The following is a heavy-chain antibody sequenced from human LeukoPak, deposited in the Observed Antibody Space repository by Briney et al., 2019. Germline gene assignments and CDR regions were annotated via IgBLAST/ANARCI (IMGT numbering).Heavy chain of an antibody. J-gene: IGHJ4*02. CDR3: AKVPFGVTSYYFDY. V-gene: IGHV3-23*01. CDR2: ISGSGGGT. Sequence: GGSLRLSCAASGFTFSSYAMSWVRQAPGKGLEWVSAISGSGGGTYYADSVKGRFTISRDNSKNTLYLQMNSLRAEDTAVYYCAKVPFGVTSYYFDYWGQGTLVTVSS. CDR1: GFTFSSYA. D-gene: IGHD3-16*01.